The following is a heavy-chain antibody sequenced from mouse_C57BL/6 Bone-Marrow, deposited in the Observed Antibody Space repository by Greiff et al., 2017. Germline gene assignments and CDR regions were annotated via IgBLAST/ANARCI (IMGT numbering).Heavy chain of an antibody. CDR2: IYPGDGDT. Sequence: VQLQQSGAELVKPGASVKISCKASGYAFSSYWMNWVKQRPGKGLEWIGQIYPGDGDTNYNGKFKGKATLTADKSSSTAYMQLSSQTSEDSAVYFCAPIYYDYPPGFAYWGQGTLVTVSA. CDR3: APIYYDYPPGFAY. J-gene: IGHJ3*01. CDR1: GYAFSSYW. V-gene: IGHV1-80*01. D-gene: IGHD2-4*01.